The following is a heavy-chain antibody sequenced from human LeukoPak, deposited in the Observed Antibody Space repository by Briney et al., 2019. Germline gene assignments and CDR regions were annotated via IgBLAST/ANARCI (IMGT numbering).Heavy chain of an antibody. Sequence: ASVKVSCKTSGGTFSSYAISWVRQAPGQGLEWMGGIIPIFGTANYAQKFQGRVTITADKSTSTAYMELSSLRSEDAAVYYCASPGEHSGGHPRTYYYYYMDVWGKGTTVTVSS. V-gene: IGHV1-69*06. CDR3: ASPGEHSGGHPRTYYYYYMDV. CDR2: IIPIFGTA. CDR1: GGTFSSYA. J-gene: IGHJ6*03. D-gene: IGHD3-16*01.